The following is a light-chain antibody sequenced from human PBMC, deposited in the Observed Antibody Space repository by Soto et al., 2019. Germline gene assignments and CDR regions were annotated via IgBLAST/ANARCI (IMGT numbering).Light chain of an antibody. CDR2: AAS. CDR3: QEASRIPIT. V-gene: IGKV1-12*01. CDR1: QDIRSS. J-gene: IGKJ5*01. Sequence: DLQMTQSPSSVSASVGDRVTITCRASQDIRSSLAWYQQRPGKAPNLLIYAASTLQSGVPSRFSGSGSGTDFPLTISYLQAEDFGTYYCQEASRIPITFGQGTRLEIK.